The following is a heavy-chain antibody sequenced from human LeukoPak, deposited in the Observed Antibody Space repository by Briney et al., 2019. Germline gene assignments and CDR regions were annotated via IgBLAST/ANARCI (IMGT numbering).Heavy chain of an antibody. Sequence: GGSLRLSCAASGFTFDDYAMPWVRQAPGKGLEWVSGISWNSGSIGYADSVKGRFTISRDNAKNSLYLQMNSLRAEDTALYYCAKVGYDYVWGSHYFDYWGQGTLVTVFS. CDR3: AKVGYDYVWGSHYFDY. D-gene: IGHD3-16*01. CDR2: ISWNSGSI. CDR1: GFTFDDYA. J-gene: IGHJ4*02. V-gene: IGHV3-9*01.